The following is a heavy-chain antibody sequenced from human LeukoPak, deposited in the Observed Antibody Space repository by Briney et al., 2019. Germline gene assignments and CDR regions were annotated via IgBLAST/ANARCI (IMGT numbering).Heavy chain of an antibody. CDR2: INPNSGDT. V-gene: IGHV1-2*02. CDR3: ARVDAAFDY. Sequence: ASVKVSCKASGYTFIDYCLHWVRQAPGQGLEWMAWINPNSGDTHSAQKFQGRVTMTRDTSFSTAYMELSRLTSDDTAVYYCARVDAAFDYWGQGTLVTVSS. CDR1: GYTFIDYC. J-gene: IGHJ4*02. D-gene: IGHD3-9*01.